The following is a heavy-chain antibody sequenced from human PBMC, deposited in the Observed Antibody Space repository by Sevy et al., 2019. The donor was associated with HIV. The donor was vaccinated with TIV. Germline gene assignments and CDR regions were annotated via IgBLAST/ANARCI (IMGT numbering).Heavy chain of an antibody. J-gene: IGHJ4*02. V-gene: IGHV1-18*01. CDR3: ARDRTRARYCSSTSCYAPTDY. Sequence: ASVKVSCKASGYTFTSYGISWVRQAPGQGLEWMGWISAYNGNTNYAQKLQGRVTMTTDTSTSTAYRELRSLRSDDTAVYYCARDRTRARYCSSTSCYAPTDYWGQGTLVTVSS. D-gene: IGHD2-2*01. CDR2: ISAYNGNT. CDR1: GYTFTSYG.